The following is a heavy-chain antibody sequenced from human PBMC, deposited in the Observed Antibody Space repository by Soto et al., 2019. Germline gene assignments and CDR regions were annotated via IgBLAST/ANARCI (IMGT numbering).Heavy chain of an antibody. V-gene: IGHV3-21*01. CDR3: ARVMCGDCSTYYYYSMDV. Sequence: PGGSLRLSCAASGVTFGTYTMNWVRQAPGKGLEWVSSIGTSSSYIYYADSVRGRFTISRDNAKDSLYLQMSSLRAEDTAVYYCARVMCGDCSTYYYYSMDVWGQGTTVTVSS. J-gene: IGHJ6*02. CDR1: GVTFGTYT. CDR2: IGTSSSYI. D-gene: IGHD2-21*02.